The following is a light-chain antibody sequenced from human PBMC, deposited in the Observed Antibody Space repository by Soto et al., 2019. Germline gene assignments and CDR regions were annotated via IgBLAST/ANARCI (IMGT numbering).Light chain of an antibody. Sequence: DIQMTQSPSSLSASVGDRISITCRATQSIINFLNWYQQKPGTAPRLLIYAASTLPSGVPSRFSGSGSGTDFTLTISSLQPEDFATYYCQQSYNTPLTFGGGTKVEIK. V-gene: IGKV1-39*01. CDR2: AAS. CDR1: QSIINF. CDR3: QQSYNTPLT. J-gene: IGKJ4*01.